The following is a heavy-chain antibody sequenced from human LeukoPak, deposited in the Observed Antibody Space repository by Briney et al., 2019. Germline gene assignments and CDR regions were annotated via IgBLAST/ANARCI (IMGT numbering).Heavy chain of an antibody. D-gene: IGHD3-10*01. Sequence: GGSLRLSCAASGFIFNNYEMNWVRQAPGKGLEWVSYISISGRSIYYADSVKGRFTISRDNAQNSLYLQMSSLRAEDTAVYYCAKDWSNTMVRGVDYWGQGTLVTVSS. CDR2: ISISGRSI. CDR3: AKDWSNTMVRGVDY. V-gene: IGHV3-48*03. J-gene: IGHJ4*02. CDR1: GFIFNNYE.